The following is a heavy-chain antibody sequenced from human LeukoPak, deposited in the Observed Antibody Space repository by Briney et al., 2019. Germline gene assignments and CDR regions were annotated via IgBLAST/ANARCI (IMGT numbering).Heavy chain of an antibody. J-gene: IGHJ5*02. CDR1: GASISDTYY. CDR2: IYTSGTT. D-gene: IGHD6-19*01. V-gene: IGHV4-4*07. Sequence: SETLSLTCTVSGASISDTYYWSWIRQPAGKGLEWIGRIYTSGTTNYNPSLNSRVTISIDTSKNQFSLKLTSVTAADTAVYYCASVRGYSSGWYASGFDPWGQGTLVTVSS. CDR3: ASVRGYSSGWYASGFDP.